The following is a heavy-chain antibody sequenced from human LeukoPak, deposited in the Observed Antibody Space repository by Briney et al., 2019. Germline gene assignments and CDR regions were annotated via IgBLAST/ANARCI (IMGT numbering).Heavy chain of an antibody. Sequence: SETLSLTCAVYGGSFSGYYWSWIRQPPGKGLEWIGSIYYSGSTYYNPSLKSRVTISVDTSKNQFSLKLSSVTAADTAVYYCARNDGDYAVDYWGQGTLVTVSS. CDR2: IYYSGST. J-gene: IGHJ4*02. V-gene: IGHV4-34*01. CDR3: ARNDGDYAVDY. CDR1: GGSFSGYY. D-gene: IGHD4-17*01.